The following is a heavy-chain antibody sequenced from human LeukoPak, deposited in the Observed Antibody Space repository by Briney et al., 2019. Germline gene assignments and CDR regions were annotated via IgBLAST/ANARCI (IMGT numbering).Heavy chain of an antibody. Sequence: SETPSLTCTVSGDSISSFYWRWIRQPAGKALEWIGRIYSSGNTNYNPSLKSRVTMSVDTSKNQFSLKLRSGTAAATAVYSCARGSYSFDFWGQGTLVTVSS. CDR1: GDSISSFY. J-gene: IGHJ4*02. V-gene: IGHV4-4*07. CDR3: ARGSYSFDF. CDR2: IYSSGNT. D-gene: IGHD6-13*01.